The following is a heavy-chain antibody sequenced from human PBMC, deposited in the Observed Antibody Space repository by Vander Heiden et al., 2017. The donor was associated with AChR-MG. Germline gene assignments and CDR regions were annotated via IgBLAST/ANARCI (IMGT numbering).Heavy chain of an antibody. V-gene: IGHV3-9*01. CDR2: ISWKSGSI. D-gene: IGHD1-1*01. J-gene: IGHJ4*02. Sequence: EVQLVESGGGLVQPGRSLRLSCAASGFTFDAYAMHGVRQAPGKGLEGVAGISWKSGSIGYADSVKGRFTISRDNAKNSLYLQMNSLRAEDTALYYCAKDIATTGNQFDYWGQGTLVTVSS. CDR3: AKDIATTGNQFDY. CDR1: GFTFDAYA.